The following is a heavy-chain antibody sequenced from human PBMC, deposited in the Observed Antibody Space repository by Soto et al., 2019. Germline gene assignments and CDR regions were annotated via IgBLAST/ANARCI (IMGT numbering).Heavy chain of an antibody. CDR3: ASHYFDSWTGHYTGVFYFDF. D-gene: IGHD3-9*01. CDR1: GGSIIISNHY. Sequence: SEPLSLTCSVSGGSIIISNHYWAWIRQPPGDWLEWIGSMYHSGNTYYNPSLNSRVTISVDTSKNQFSLKLSSVTAADTALYFCASHYFDSWTGHYTGVFYFDFWGQGDLVTVSS. J-gene: IGHJ4*02. V-gene: IGHV4-39*01. CDR2: MYHSGNT.